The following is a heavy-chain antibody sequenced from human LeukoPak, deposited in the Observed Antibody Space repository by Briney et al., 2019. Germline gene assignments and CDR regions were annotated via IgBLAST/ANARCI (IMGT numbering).Heavy chain of an antibody. Sequence: GGSLRLSCAAPGFTFSIYAMAWVRQAPGKGLDWVSSISGSGTSTYYADSVKGRSTISRDNSKNTLYLQMISLRAEDTAIYYCAKDPGAGVAPTKLDYWGQGTLVTVSS. V-gene: IGHV3-23*01. CDR1: GFTFSIYA. J-gene: IGHJ4*02. CDR3: AKDPGAGVAPTKLDY. CDR2: ISGSGTST. D-gene: IGHD5-24*01.